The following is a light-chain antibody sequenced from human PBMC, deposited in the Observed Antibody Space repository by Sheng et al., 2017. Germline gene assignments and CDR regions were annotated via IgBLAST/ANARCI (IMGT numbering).Light chain of an antibody. CDR1: YSNIGSHN. CDR2: STD. J-gene: IGLJ2*01. CDR3: LVWDVSLNGLI. V-gene: IGLV1-44*01. Sequence: QSVLTQPPSASGAPGQRVTISCSGDYSNIGSHNVNWYQSLPGTAPKLLIYSTDQRPSGIPDRFSGSKSGTSASLAISGLQSGDEADYYCLVWDVSLNGLIFGGGTRLTV.